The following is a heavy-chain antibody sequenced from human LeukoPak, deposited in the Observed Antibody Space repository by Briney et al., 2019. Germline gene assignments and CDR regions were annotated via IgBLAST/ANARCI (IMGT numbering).Heavy chain of an antibody. CDR3: ASPPTNYDILPGYYYFDY. V-gene: IGHV1-69*13. CDR1: GGTFSSYA. J-gene: IGHJ4*02. CDR2: IIPIFGTA. Sequence: SVKVSCKASGGTFSSYAISWVRQAPGQGLEWMGGIIPIFGTANYAQKFQGRVTITADESTSTAYMELSSLRSEDTAVYYCASPPTNYDILPGYYYFDYWGQGTLVTVSS. D-gene: IGHD3-9*01.